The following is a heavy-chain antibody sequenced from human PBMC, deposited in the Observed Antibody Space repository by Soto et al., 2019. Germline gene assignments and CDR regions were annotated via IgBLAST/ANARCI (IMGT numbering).Heavy chain of an antibody. CDR1: GGSISSYY. CDR3: AGVGYDFWSGYYYYFDY. Sequence: SETLSLTCTVSGGSISSYYWSWIRQPAGKGLEWIGRIYTSGSTNYNPSLKSRVTMSVDTSKNQFSLKLSSVTAADTAVYYCAGVGYDFWSGYYYYFDYWGQGTLVTVS. D-gene: IGHD3-3*01. V-gene: IGHV4-4*07. CDR2: IYTSGST. J-gene: IGHJ4*02.